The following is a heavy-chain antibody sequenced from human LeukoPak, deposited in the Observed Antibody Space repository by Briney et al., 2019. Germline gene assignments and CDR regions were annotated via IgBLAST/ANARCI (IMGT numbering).Heavy chain of an antibody. D-gene: IGHD3-22*01. Sequence: PSETLSLTCTVSGGSISSYYWSWIRQPAGEGLEWIGRIYTSGSTNYTPSRKSRVTMSVDTSKNQFSLKLSSVTAADTAVYYCARDWSEDSSGYYEYYFDYWGQGTLVTVSS. CDR1: GGSISSYY. J-gene: IGHJ4*02. CDR2: IYTSGST. V-gene: IGHV4-4*07. CDR3: ARDWSEDSSGYYEYYFDY.